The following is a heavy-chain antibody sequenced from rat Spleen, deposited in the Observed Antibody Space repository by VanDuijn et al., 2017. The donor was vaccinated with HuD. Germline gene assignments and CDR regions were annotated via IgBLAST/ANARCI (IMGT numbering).Heavy chain of an antibody. CDR1: GFTFSTFP. CDR3: ARHWGY. V-gene: IGHV5-25*01. Sequence: EVQLVESGGGLVQPGRSLKLSCAASGFTFSTFPMAWVRQAPKMGLEWVASISSGGGDTYYPDSVKGRFTVSRDNTKSTLHLLMDSLRSEDTATYYCARHWGYWGQGVMVTVSS. J-gene: IGHJ2*01. D-gene: IGHD4-6*01. CDR2: ISSGGGDT.